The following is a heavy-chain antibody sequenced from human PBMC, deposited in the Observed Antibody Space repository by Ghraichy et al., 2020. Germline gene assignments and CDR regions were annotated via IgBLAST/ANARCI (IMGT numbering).Heavy chain of an antibody. J-gene: IGHJ5*02. V-gene: IGHV3-11*01. D-gene: IGHD3-9*01. Sequence: RDGGMGWGREAGGEGLGWVGWISSGGSSMYYTDSVTGRFTISRDNAKSSLYLQMNSLRAEDTAMYYCARGSDYDLLTGYYTGWFDPWGQGPLVTVSS. CDR1: RDGG. CDR3: ARGSDYDLLTGYYTGWFDP. CDR2: ISSGGSSM.